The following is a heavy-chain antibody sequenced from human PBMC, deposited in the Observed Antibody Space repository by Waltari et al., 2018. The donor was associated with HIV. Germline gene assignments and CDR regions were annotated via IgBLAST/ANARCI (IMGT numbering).Heavy chain of an antibody. CDR3: ARGYSSNYRIDY. CDR1: GFTFINYW. J-gene: IGHJ4*02. Sequence: EVQLVESGGGLVQPGGSLRLSCAASGFTFINYWMHRVRQAPGKGLVWVSRIYSDGSNTNYADSVKGRFTISRDNAKKTLSLQMNGLGAEDTAVYYCARGYSSNYRIDYWGQGTEVIVSS. D-gene: IGHD5-18*01. V-gene: IGHV3-74*01. CDR2: IYSDGSNT.